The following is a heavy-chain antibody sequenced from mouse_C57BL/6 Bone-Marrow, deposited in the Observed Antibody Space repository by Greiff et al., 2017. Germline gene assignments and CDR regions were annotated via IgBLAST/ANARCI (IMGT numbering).Heavy chain of an antibody. CDR1: GFNIKDDY. CDR3: TTLYDYGSSSYYFDY. V-gene: IGHV14-4*01. J-gene: IGHJ2*01. CDR2: IDPENGDT. Sequence: VQLQQSGAELVRPGASVKLSCTASGFNIKDDYMHWVKQRPEQGLEWIGWIDPENGDTEYASKFQGKATITADTSSNTAYLQLSSLTSEDTAVYYCTTLYDYGSSSYYFDYWGQGTTLTVSS. D-gene: IGHD1-1*01.